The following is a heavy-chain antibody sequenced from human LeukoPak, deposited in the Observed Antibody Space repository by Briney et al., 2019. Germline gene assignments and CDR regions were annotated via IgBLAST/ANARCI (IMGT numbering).Heavy chain of an antibody. D-gene: IGHD3-10*01. V-gene: IGHV5-51*01. CDR2: IYLGDSDT. Sequence: GESLKISCQGSGDSFTSHWIGWVRQMPGKGLEWMGIIYLGDSDTRYSPSFQGQVTISADKSISTAYLQWSSLKASDTAMYYCARRISMIRGPAIDIWGQGTMVAVSS. CDR3: ARRISMIRGPAIDI. CDR1: GDSFTSHW. J-gene: IGHJ3*02.